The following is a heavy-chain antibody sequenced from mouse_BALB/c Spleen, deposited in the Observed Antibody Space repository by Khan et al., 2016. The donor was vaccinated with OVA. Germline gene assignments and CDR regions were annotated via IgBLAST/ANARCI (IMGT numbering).Heavy chain of an antibody. CDR3: TRLAYYYDSEGFAY. Sequence: EVELVESGGDLVKPGGSLKLSCAASGFTFSTYGMSWVRQTPDKRLEWVATISSGGSYTYYPDSVKGRFIISRDNAKNTLYLQMSSLKSEDIAMYYCTRLAYYYDSEGFAYWGQGTLVTVST. CDR1: GFTFSTYG. CDR2: ISSGGSYT. D-gene: IGHD1-1*01. V-gene: IGHV5-6*01. J-gene: IGHJ3*01.